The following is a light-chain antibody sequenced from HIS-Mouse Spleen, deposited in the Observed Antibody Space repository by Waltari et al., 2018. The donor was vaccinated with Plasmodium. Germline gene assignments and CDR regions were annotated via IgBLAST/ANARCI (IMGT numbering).Light chain of an antibody. CDR3: QQRSNWPIT. Sequence: IVFTLSPPTLSLSPRDGPTLSCSASQSVSSYFAWYQQKPGQAPRLLIYDASNRATGIPARFSGSGSGTDFTLTISSLEPEDFAVYYCQQRSNWPITFGQGTRLEIK. CDR1: QSVSSY. CDR2: DAS. J-gene: IGKJ5*01. V-gene: IGKV3-11*01.